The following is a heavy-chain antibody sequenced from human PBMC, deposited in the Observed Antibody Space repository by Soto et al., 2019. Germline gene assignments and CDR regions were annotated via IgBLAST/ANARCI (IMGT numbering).Heavy chain of an antibody. V-gene: IGHV4-38-2*02. Sequence: PSETLSLTCAVSGYSISSGFSWGWIRQPPGKGLEWIGSIDHSGSTQYNASLKIRLSISLDTSKNQFSLKLRSVTAADTAVYYCARDWGCGYYHFEPWGQGTLVTVSS. CDR1: GYSISSGFS. D-gene: IGHD5-12*01. J-gene: IGHJ5*02. CDR2: IDHSGST. CDR3: ARDWGCGYYHFEP.